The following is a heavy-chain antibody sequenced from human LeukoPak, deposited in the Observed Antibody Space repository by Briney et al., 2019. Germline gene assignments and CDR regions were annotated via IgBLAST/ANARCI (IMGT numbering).Heavy chain of an antibody. J-gene: IGHJ4*02. CDR3: AEGAVAGPIDY. V-gene: IGHV3-21*01. CDR2: VSSSSYI. CDR1: GFTFSSYS. Sequence: KPGGSLRLSCAASGFTFSSYSMTWVRQAPGKGLEWVSSVSSSSYIYYADSVKGRFTISRDNAKNSLYLQMNSLRAEDTAVYYCAEGAVAGPIDYWGQGTLVTVSS. D-gene: IGHD6-19*01.